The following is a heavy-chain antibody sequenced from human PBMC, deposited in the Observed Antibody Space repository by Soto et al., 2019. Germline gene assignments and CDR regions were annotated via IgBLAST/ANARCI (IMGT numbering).Heavy chain of an antibody. CDR2: ISWDGGST. CDR3: AKDTDDSSGYYDY. V-gene: IGHV3-43D*04. CDR1: GFTFDDYA. D-gene: IGHD3-22*01. J-gene: IGHJ4*02. Sequence: GGSLRLSCAASGFTFDDYAMHWVRQAPGKGLEWVSLISWDGGSTYYADSVKGRFTISRDNSKNSLYLQMNSLRAEDTASYYCAKDTDDSSGYYDYWGQGTLVTVSS.